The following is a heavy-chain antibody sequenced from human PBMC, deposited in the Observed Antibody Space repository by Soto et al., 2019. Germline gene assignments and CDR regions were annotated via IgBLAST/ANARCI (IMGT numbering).Heavy chain of an antibody. CDR3: ARSPLEKDAFDI. V-gene: IGHV4-39*01. CDR1: GGSISSSSYY. CDR2: IYYSGST. Sequence: SSETLSLTCTVSGGSISSSSYYWGWIRQPPGKGLEWIGSIYYSGSTYYNPSLKSRVTISVDTSKNQFSLKLSSVTAADTAVYYCARSPLEKDAFDIWGQGTMVTVSS. D-gene: IGHD1-1*01. J-gene: IGHJ3*02.